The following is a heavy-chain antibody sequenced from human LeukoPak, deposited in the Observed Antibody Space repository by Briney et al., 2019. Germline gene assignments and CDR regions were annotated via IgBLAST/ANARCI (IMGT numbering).Heavy chain of an antibody. D-gene: IGHD1-26*01. CDR1: GGSISSSGYY. CDR2: IYYSGST. V-gene: IGHV4-39*01. Sequence: SETLSLTCTVSGGSISSSGYYWGWIRQPPGKGLEWIASIYYSGSTYYNPSLKSRVTISVDTSKNQLSLKLSSLTDAATAVYYCARHEYSGSYYGLSWFDPWGQGTLVTVSS. CDR3: ARHEYSGSYYGLSWFDP. J-gene: IGHJ5*02.